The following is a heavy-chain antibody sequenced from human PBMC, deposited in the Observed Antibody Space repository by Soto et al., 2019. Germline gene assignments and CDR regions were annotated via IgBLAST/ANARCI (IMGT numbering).Heavy chain of an antibody. CDR1: GSTFSSSA. V-gene: IGHV3-23*01. D-gene: IGHD3-3*01. CDR3: AREFWSGPFDF. Sequence: PGGSLRLSCAASGSTFSSSAMSWVRQAPGKGLEWVAVINDDGGSTYYADSVRGRFTISRDSSKNTLYLQMNSLRAEDTAVYYCAREFWSGPFDFWGQGTLVTVSS. CDR2: INDDGGST. J-gene: IGHJ4*02.